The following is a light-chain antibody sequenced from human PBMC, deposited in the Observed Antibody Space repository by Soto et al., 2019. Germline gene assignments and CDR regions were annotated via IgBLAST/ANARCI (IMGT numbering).Light chain of an antibody. CDR1: NSDIGGYIY. CDR3: SYYSGTNNFGV. CDR2: EVN. V-gene: IGLV2-8*01. Sequence: QSVLTQPPSGSGSPGQSVTISCTGTNSDIGGYIYVSWYRQYPGEAPKLLIYEVNKRSSGVPDRFSGSKYGNTASLTVSGIQADDEAHYYCSYYSGTNNFGVFGTGTKVTVL. J-gene: IGLJ1*01.